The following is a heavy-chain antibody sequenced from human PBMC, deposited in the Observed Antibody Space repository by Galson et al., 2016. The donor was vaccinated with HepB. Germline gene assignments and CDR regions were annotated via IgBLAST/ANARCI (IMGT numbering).Heavy chain of an antibody. D-gene: IGHD1-26*01. V-gene: IGHV1-18*01. J-gene: IGHJ3*02. Sequence: SVKVSCKASGYIFTNYGFSWVRQAPGLGLEWMGWISAYNGSTDFAQNFQGRVTMTTDTSTSTAYMELRSLRSDDTAVYYCARDTPYSGSYSADALDIWGQGTMVAVSS. CDR1: GYIFTNYG. CDR2: ISAYNGST. CDR3: ARDTPYSGSYSADALDI.